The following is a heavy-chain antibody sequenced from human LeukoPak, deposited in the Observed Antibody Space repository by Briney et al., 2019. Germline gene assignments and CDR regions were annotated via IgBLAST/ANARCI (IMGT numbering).Heavy chain of an antibody. CDR2: ISAYNGNT. Sequence: ASVKVSCRASGYTFTSYGVSWVPQAPAQGREEMGWISAYNGNTNYAQKLQGRDTMTTDTSTSTAYMELRSLRSDDTAVYYCARAIGRYYYDSSGYYNYMDVWGKGTTVTVSS. CDR1: GYTFTSYG. CDR3: ARAIGRYYYDSSGYYNYMDV. J-gene: IGHJ6*03. V-gene: IGHV1-18*01. D-gene: IGHD3-22*01.